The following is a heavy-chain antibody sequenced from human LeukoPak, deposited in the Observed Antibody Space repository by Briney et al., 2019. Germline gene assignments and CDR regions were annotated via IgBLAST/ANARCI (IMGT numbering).Heavy chain of an antibody. CDR1: GFTFSSYA. Sequence: GGSLRLSCAASGFTFSSYAMHWVRQAPGKGLEYVSAISSNGGSTYYANSVKGRFTISRDNSKNTLYLQMGSLRAEDMAVYYCARDRGTAMVTKPPLFGLDAFDIWGQGTMVTVSS. CDR3: ARDRGTAMVTKPPLFGLDAFDI. J-gene: IGHJ3*02. CDR2: ISSNGGST. D-gene: IGHD5-18*01. V-gene: IGHV3-64*01.